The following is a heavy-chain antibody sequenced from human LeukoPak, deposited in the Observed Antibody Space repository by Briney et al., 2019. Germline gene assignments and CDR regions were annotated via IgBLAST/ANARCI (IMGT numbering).Heavy chain of an antibody. J-gene: IGHJ3*02. CDR3: ARTPRRGYSYENAFDI. D-gene: IGHD5-18*01. Sequence: PSETLSLTCTVSGGSISSGSYYWSWIRQPAGKGLEWIGRIYTSGSTNYNPPLKSRVTISVDTSKNQFSLKLSSVTAADTAVYYCARTPRRGYSYENAFDIWGQGTMVTVSS. V-gene: IGHV4-61*02. CDR2: IYTSGST. CDR1: GGSISSGSYY.